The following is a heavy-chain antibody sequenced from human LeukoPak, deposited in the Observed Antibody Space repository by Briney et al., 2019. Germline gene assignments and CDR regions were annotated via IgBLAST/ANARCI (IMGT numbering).Heavy chain of an antibody. CDR2: IIPILGIA. CDR1: GGTSSSYA. J-gene: IGHJ4*02. Sequence: SVKVSCKASGGTSSSYAISWVRQAPGQGLEWMGRIIPILGIANYAQKFQGRVTITADKSTSTAYMELSSLRSEDTAVYYCARETAAGTHTPFDYWGQGTLVAVSP. CDR3: ARETAAGTHTPFDY. V-gene: IGHV1-69*04. D-gene: IGHD3-10*01.